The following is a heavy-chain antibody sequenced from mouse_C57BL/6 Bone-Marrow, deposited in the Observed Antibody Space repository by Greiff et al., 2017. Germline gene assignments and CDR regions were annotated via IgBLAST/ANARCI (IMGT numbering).Heavy chain of an antibody. Sequence: VQLQQPGAELVKPGASVKMSCKASGYTFTSYWITWVKQRPGQGLEWIGDIYPGSGSTNYNEKFTSKATLTVDTSSSAAYMQLSSLTSEDSAVYDCARPSYSNYWYFDVWGTGTTVTVSS. J-gene: IGHJ1*03. V-gene: IGHV1-55*01. CDR2: IYPGSGST. CDR3: ARPSYSNYWYFDV. D-gene: IGHD2-5*01. CDR1: GYTFTSYW.